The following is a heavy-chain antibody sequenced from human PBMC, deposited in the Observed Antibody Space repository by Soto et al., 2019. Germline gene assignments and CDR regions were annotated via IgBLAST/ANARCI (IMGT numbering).Heavy chain of an antibody. CDR3: ATPPGTSSTLYYYYGLDV. V-gene: IGHV3-23*01. D-gene: IGHD3-10*01. CDR2: ISGSGGTT. J-gene: IGHJ6*01. CDR1: GFTFSTYA. Sequence: EVQLLESGGGLVQPGGSLRLSCAASGFTFSTYAMTWVRQAPGKGLEWVSAISGSGGTTYYADSVKGRFTISRDNSKNTLYVQMIGLGAEDTAVYYCATPPGTSSTLYYYYGLDVWGQGTRVTVSS.